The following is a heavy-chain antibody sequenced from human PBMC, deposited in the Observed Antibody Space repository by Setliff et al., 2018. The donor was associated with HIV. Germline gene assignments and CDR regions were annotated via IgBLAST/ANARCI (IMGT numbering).Heavy chain of an antibody. CDR2: IYYSGSA. CDR3: ASSPAWRSDYGLHTFDY. J-gene: IGHJ4*02. D-gene: IGHD4-17*01. V-gene: IGHV4-39*07. Sequence: SETLSLTCTVSRDSIRNGAYYWGWIRQPPGKGLEWIGSIYYSGSAYYNPSFKSRVTLSVDTPKNQFSLKLSSVTAADTAVYYCASSPAWRSDYGLHTFDYWGQGTLVTVSS. CDR1: RDSIRNGAYY.